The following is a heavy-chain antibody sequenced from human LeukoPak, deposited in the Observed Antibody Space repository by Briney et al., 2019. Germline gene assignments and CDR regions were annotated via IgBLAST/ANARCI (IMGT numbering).Heavy chain of an antibody. J-gene: IGHJ4*02. CDR2: INGNDGNT. CDR3: AKGRNILITFGGVFGRD. D-gene: IGHD3-16*02. V-gene: IGHV3-23*01. CDR1: GFIFESYA. Sequence: GGSLRLSCAASGFIFESYAMSWVRQAPGKGLEWVSVINGNDGNTYYADSVKGRFTISRDNSKSTVYLQMNSLRVEDSAVYYCAKGRNILITFGGVFGRDWGQGILVTVSS.